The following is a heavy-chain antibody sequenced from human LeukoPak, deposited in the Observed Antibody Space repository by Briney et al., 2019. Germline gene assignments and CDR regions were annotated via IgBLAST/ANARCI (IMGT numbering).Heavy chain of an antibody. D-gene: IGHD3-10*01. J-gene: IGHJ5*02. V-gene: IGHV4-59*01. CDR1: GGSISSYY. CDR3: ARGGYYGSGNDFRFDP. CDR2: IHYTGST. Sequence: SSETLSLTCTVSGGSISSYYWSWIRQSPGKGLVCIGYIHYTGSTNYNPSLKSRVTISVETSKNQFSLKLKSVTAADTAVYYCARGGYYGSGNDFRFDPWGQGTLVTVSS.